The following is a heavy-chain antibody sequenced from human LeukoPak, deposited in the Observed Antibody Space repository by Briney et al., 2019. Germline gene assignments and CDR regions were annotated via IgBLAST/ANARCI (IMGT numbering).Heavy chain of an antibody. Sequence: GGSLRLSCAAPGFTFSSYAMSWVRQAPGKWLEWVSAISGSGGSTYYADSVKGRFTISRDNSKNTLYLQMNSLRAEDTAVYYCAKDRGGIAARLPDYWGQGTLVTVSS. J-gene: IGHJ4*02. V-gene: IGHV3-23*01. D-gene: IGHD6-6*01. CDR3: AKDRGGIAARLPDY. CDR1: GFTFSSYA. CDR2: ISGSGGST.